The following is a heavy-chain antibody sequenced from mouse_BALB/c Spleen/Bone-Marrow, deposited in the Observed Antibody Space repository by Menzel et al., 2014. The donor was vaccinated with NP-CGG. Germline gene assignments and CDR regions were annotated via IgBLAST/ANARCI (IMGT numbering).Heavy chain of an antibody. CDR3: ARILLRSYAMDY. D-gene: IGHD1-1*01. CDR2: ISYSGST. V-gene: IGHV3-8*02. Sequence: EVKLVESGPSLVKPPQTLSLTCSVTGDSITSGYWNWIRKFPGNKLEYMGYISYSGSTYYNPSLKSRISITRDTSKNQYYLQLNSVTTEDTATYYCARILLRSYAMDYWGQGTSVTISS. J-gene: IGHJ4*01. CDR1: GDSITSGY.